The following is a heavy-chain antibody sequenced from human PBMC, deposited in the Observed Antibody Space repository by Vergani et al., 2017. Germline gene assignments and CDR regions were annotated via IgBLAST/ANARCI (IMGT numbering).Heavy chain of an antibody. J-gene: IGHJ5*02. D-gene: IGHD3-3*01. V-gene: IGHV4-31*03. CDR2: IYYSGST. CDR3: ARVDYDFWMGGFDP. CDR1: VGSISSGGYY. Sequence: QVQLQESGPGLVKPSQTLSLTCTVSVGSISSGGYYWSWIRQHPGKGLEWIGYIYYSGSTYYNPSLKSRVTISVDTSKNQFSLKLSSVTAADTAVYYCARVDYDFWMGGFDPWGQGTLVTVSS.